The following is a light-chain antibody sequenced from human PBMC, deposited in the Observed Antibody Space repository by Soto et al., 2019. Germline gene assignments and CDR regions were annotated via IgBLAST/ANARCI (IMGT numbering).Light chain of an antibody. CDR3: QQDHIWPPWT. Sequence: EIVMTQSPATLSVSPGERATLSCRASQSVSSNLAWYPQKPGQAPRLLIYGASTRATGIPARFSGSGSGTEFTLTNRSLQSEDFAVYYCQQDHIWPPWTFGQGTKGEIK. CDR2: GAS. V-gene: IGKV3-15*01. CDR1: QSVSSN. J-gene: IGKJ1*01.